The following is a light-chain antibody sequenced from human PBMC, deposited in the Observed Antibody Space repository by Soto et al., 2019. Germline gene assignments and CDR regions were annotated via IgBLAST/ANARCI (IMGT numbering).Light chain of an antibody. V-gene: IGKV3-20*01. J-gene: IGKJ1*01. CDR2: GAS. Sequence: EIVLTQSPGTLSLSPGERATLSCRASQSVSSSYLAWYQQKPGQAPRLLIYGASIRATGIPDRFSGSGSGTDFTLTISRLEPEDFAVYYCQQYDTPPVTFGQGTKVEIK. CDR3: QQYDTPPVT. CDR1: QSVSSSY.